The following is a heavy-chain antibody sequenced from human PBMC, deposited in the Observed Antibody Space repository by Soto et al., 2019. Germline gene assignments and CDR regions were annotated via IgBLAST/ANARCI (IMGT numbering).Heavy chain of an antibody. CDR1: GDSVGNSRYY. J-gene: IGHJ4*02. CDR3: ARDAHPLDC. CDR2: IYYSGTT. Sequence: QVHLQESGSGLVKPSETLSLTCTVSGDSVGNSRYYWSWIRQPPGKGLEWIGSIYYSGTTSYNPSLKRRVTISVDTSKNQFSLNLMSVSAADTAVYFCARDAHPLDCWGQGTLVTVSA. V-gene: IGHV4-61*01.